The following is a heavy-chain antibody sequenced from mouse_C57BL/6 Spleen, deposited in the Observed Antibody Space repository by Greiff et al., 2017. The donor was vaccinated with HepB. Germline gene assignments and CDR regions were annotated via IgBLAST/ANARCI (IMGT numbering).Heavy chain of an antibody. CDR3: ARSDYEYYFDY. CDR2: INPGSGGT. D-gene: IGHD2-4*01. CDR1: GYAFTNYL. Sequence: VKLQQSGAELVRPGTSVKVSCKASGYAFTNYLIEWVKQRPGQGLEWIGVINPGSGGTNYNEKFKGKATLTADKSSSTAYMQLSSLTSEDSAVYFCARSDYEYYFDYWGQGTTLTVSS. V-gene: IGHV1-54*01. J-gene: IGHJ2*01.